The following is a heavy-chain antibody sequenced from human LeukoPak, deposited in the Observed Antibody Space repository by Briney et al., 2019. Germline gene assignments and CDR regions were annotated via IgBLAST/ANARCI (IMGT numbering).Heavy chain of an antibody. V-gene: IGHV3-48*01. D-gene: IGHD3-9*01. J-gene: IGHJ5*02. CDR3: ARALRYFDWISTSPEYNWFDP. CDR2: ISSSSSTI. CDR1: GFTFSSYS. Sequence: GGSLRLSCAASGFTFSSYSMNWVRQAPGKGLEWVSYISSSSSTIYYADSVKGRFTISRDNAKNSLYLQMNSLRAEDTAVYYCARALRYFDWISTSPEYNWFDPWGQGTLVTVSS.